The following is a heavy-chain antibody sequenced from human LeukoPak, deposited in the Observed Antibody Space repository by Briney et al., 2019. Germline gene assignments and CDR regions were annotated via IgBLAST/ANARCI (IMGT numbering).Heavy chain of an antibody. D-gene: IGHD2-2*01. J-gene: IGHJ1*01. CDR1: GGTFSSYA. V-gene: IGHV1-69*01. CDR2: IIPIFGTA. CDR3: ARDLPHLRYCSSTSCPSAEYFQH. Sequence: SVKVSCKASGGTFSSYAISWVRQAPGQGLEWMGGIIPIFGTANYAQKFQGRVTITADESTSTAYMELSSLKSEDTAVYYCARDLPHLRYCSSTSCPSAEYFQHWGQGTLVTVSS.